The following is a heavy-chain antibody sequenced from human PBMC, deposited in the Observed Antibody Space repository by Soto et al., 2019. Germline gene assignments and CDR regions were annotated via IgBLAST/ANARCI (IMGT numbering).Heavy chain of an antibody. CDR1: GGSISSGDYY. Sequence: SETLSLTCTVSGGSISSGDYYWSWIRQTPGKGLEWIGYIYYSGSTYYNPSLKSRVTISVDTSKNQFSLKLSSVTAADTAVYYCARTIVGATIFDYWGQGTLVTVSS. J-gene: IGHJ4*02. D-gene: IGHD1-26*01. CDR2: IYYSGST. V-gene: IGHV4-30-4*01. CDR3: ARTIVGATIFDY.